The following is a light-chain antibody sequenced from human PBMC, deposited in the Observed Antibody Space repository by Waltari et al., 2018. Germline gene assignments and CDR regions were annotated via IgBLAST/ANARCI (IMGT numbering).Light chain of an antibody. V-gene: IGKV3-11*01. CDR1: QSVTNY. CDR2: DTS. CDR3: QQRRDWPLT. Sequence: DIVLTQSPAILSLSPGERASLSCRASQSVTNYLAWYQQKPGQAPRLLIYDTSNRATGIPARFSGSGFGTDFTLTIISLEPEDFAVYYCQQRRDWPLTFGGGTKVEIK. J-gene: IGKJ4*01.